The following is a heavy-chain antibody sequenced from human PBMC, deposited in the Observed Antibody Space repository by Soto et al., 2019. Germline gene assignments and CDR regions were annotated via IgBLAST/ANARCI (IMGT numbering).Heavy chain of an antibody. V-gene: IGHV4-61*08. CDR2: IYYSRST. Sequence: LGGTAGGGIVLSGGWNSSWIGQTPGKGLEWIGYIYYSRSTNYNPSLKSRVTISVDTSKNQFSLNLRSMSPADTAVYHSARVGGLAARTFAYRGTGTLVTISP. J-gene: IGHJ4*02. CDR1: GGIVLSGGWN. D-gene: IGHD6-6*01. CDR3: ARVGGLAARTFAY.